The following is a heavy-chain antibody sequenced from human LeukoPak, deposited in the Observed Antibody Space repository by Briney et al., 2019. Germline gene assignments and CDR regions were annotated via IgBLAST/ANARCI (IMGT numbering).Heavy chain of an antibody. J-gene: IGHJ6*02. CDR1: GGTFSSYA. V-gene: IGHV1-69*04. CDR3: ASTWDSSGYDYYYYGMDV. Sequence: SVKVSCKASGGTFSSYAISWVRQAPGQGLEWMGRIIPILGIANYAQKFQGRVTITADKSTSTAYMELSSLRSEDTAVYYCASTWDSSGYDYYYYGMDVWGQGTTVTVSS. CDR2: IIPILGIA. D-gene: IGHD3-22*01.